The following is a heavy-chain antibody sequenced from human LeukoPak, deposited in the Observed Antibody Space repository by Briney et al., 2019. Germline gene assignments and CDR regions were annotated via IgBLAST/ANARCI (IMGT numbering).Heavy chain of an antibody. V-gene: IGHV3-11*04. CDR1: GFTFGDYF. CDR2: ISGSGSNK. D-gene: IGHD6-19*01. CDR3: ATSQSSVAGIIGD. J-gene: IGHJ4*02. Sequence: PGGSLRLSCAASGFTFGDYFMTWIRQAPGKGLEWVSYISGSGSNKYYADSVKGRFTTSRDNAKNSLYLQMNSLRVEDTAVYYCATSQSSVAGIIGDWGQGTLVTVSS.